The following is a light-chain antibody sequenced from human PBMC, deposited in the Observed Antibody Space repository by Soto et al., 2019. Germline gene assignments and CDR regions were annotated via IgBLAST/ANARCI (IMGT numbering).Light chain of an antibody. CDR3: SSYTSSSTRV. J-gene: IGLJ1*01. CDR2: DVS. CDR1: NSDVGGYNY. V-gene: IGLV2-14*01. Sequence: QSVLTQPASVSGSPGQSITLSCTGTNSDVGGYNYVSWYQQHPGKAPKLMIYDVSNRPSGVSNRFSGSKSGNTASLTISGLQAEDEADYYCSSYTSSSTRVFGTGTKVTVL.